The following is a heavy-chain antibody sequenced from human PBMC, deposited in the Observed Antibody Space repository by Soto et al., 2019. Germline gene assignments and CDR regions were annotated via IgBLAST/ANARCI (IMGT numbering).Heavy chain of an antibody. CDR1: GGSISRYY. CDR3: LSSLGGGYYDSSWNLDY. V-gene: IGHV4-59*01. Sequence: SETLSLTCTVSGGSISRYYWNWIRQPPGKGLEWIGNIYYSGSTNYNPSLKSRVTISVDTSKNQFSLKLSSVTAADTAVYYCLSSLGGGYYDSSWNLDYWGQGTLVTVSS. D-gene: IGHD3-22*01. CDR2: IYYSGST. J-gene: IGHJ4*02.